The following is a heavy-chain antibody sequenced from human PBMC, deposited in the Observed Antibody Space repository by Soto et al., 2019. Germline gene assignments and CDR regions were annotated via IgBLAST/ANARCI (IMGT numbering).Heavy chain of an antibody. J-gene: IGHJ5*02. CDR2: IIPIFGTP. CDR3: ARDGGRGSWFDP. Sequence: SVKVSCKASGGTFSRYAISWVRQAPGQGLEWMGGIIPIFGTPNYAQKFQGRITITADKSTSTAYMELNSLTYDDTAAYYCARDGGRGSWFDPWGQGTLVTVSS. D-gene: IGHD3-16*01. V-gene: IGHV1-69*06. CDR1: GGTFSRYA.